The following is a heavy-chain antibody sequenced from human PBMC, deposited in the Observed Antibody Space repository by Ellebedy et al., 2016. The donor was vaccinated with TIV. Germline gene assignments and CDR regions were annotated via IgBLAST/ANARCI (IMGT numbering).Heavy chain of an antibody. V-gene: IGHV3-23*01. D-gene: IGHD6-19*01. J-gene: IGHJ4*02. Sequence: GGSLRLSXAASGFTFSSYAMSWVRQAPGKGLEWVSAISGSGGSTYYADSVKGRFTISRDNSKNTLYLQMNSLRAEDTAVYYCAKCRRYSSGWFYDYWGQGTLVTVSS. CDR2: ISGSGGST. CDR1: GFTFSSYA. CDR3: AKCRRYSSGWFYDY.